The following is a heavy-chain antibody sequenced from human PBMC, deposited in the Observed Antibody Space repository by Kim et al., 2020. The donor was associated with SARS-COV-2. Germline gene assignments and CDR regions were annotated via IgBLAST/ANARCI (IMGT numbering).Heavy chain of an antibody. V-gene: IGHV1-2*06. J-gene: IGHJ4*02. CDR1: GYTFTGYY. CDR2: INPNSGGT. Sequence: ASVKVSCKASGYTFTGYYMHWVRQAPGQGLEWMGRINPNSGGTNYAQKFQGRVTMTRDTSISTAYMELSRLRSDDTAVYYCARDRAVNFDWLLWSGFDYWGQGTLVTVSS. CDR3: ARDRAVNFDWLLWSGFDY. D-gene: IGHD3-9*01.